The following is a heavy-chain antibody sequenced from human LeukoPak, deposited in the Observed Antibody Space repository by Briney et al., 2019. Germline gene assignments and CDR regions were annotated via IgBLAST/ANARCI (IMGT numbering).Heavy chain of an antibody. Sequence: PGGSLRLSCVASGFTFNAYGMHWVRQAPGKGLEWVAFTRYDGSNEYYADSVKGQSTISRDNSKNTLYLQMNSLRAEDTAVYYCARGLYYASGSYRYYMDVWGKGTTVTVSS. D-gene: IGHD3-10*01. CDR1: GFTFNAYG. J-gene: IGHJ6*03. CDR2: TRYDGSNE. CDR3: ARGLYYASGSYRYYMDV. V-gene: IGHV3-30*02.